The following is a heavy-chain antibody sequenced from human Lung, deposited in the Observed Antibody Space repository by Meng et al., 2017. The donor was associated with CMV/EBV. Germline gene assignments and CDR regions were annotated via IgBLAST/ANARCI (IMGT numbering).Heavy chain of an antibody. V-gene: IGHV3-7*01. CDR1: GFTFRNSG. D-gene: IGHD3-10*01. J-gene: IGHJ4*02. Sequence: EXXKISCAASGFTFRNSGMRWVRQAPGKGLEGVASIKKDGSEEYDVVSVKGRFKISRDNAKNSLYLQMNILRAEDTAVYYCARVGSSSGSYYYWGQGTWVT. CDR2: IKKDGSEE. CDR3: ARVGSSSGSYYY.